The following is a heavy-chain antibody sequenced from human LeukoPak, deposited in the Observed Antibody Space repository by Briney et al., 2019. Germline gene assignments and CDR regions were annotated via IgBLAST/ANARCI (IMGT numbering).Heavy chain of an antibody. CDR1: GFTFSDYY. CDR3: ARVDCSSSSCHTPHYFYGMDA. V-gene: IGHV3-11*01. J-gene: IGHJ6*02. Sequence: GGSLRLSCAPSGFTFSDYYISWIREAPGKGLERVSYISSSGNTIYYAESVKGRFTISRDNAKNSLYLQINSLRAEDAAVYYCARVDCSSSSCHTPHYFYGMDAWGQGTTVTVSS. D-gene: IGHD2-2*02. CDR2: ISSSGNTI.